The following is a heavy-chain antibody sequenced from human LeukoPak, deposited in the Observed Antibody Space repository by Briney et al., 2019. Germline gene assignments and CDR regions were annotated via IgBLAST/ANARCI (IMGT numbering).Heavy chain of an antibody. CDR2: IIPIFGTA. V-gene: IGHV1-69*13. CDR3: ASPSAYYYDSSGYPH. J-gene: IGHJ4*02. CDR1: GYTFNGYY. Sequence: SVKVSCKASGYTFNGYYMHWVRQAPGQGLEWMGGIIPIFGTANYAQKFQGRVTITADEPTSTAYMELSSLRSEDTAVYYCASPSAYYYDSSGYPHWGQGTLVTVSS. D-gene: IGHD3-22*01.